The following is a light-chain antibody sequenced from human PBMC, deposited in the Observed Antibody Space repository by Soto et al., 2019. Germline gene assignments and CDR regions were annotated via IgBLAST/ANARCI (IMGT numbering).Light chain of an antibody. Sequence: EILMTQSPSTLSVSPGERATLSCGARQSVNIHLDWYQQKPGQAPRLLSYRASARATGIPAKFSGSGSGTEFTLTISSLQSEDFEVYYCQHYVNWPLTFGGGTKVDIK. V-gene: IGKV3D-15*01. CDR2: RAS. CDR1: QSVNIH. CDR3: QHYVNWPLT. J-gene: IGKJ4*01.